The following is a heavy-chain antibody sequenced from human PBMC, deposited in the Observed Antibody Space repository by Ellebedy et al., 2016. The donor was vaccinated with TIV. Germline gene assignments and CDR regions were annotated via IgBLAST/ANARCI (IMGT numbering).Heavy chain of an antibody. V-gene: IGHV4-31*03. CDR1: GGSISSGGYS. J-gene: IGHJ4*02. CDR2: IYYSGST. D-gene: IGHD3-22*01. Sequence: MPSETLSLTCTVSGGSISSGGYSWSWIRQHPVRGVEWIGYIYYSGSTYYSPSLKSRVTISVDTSKNQFSMKLSSVTATDTDVYYCARNSSNDSNGYRYYFDYWGQGTLVTVSS. CDR3: ARNSSNDSNGYRYYFDY.